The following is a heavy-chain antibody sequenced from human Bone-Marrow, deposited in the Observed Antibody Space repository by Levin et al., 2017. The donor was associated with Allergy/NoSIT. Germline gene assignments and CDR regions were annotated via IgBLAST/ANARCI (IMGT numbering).Heavy chain of an antibody. J-gene: IGHJ4*02. CDR2: ISSSSSYI. V-gene: IGHV3-21*01. CDR1: GFTFSSYS. Sequence: LSLTCAASGFTFSSYSMNWVHQAPGKGLEWVSSISSSSSYIYYADSVKGRFTISRDNAKNSLYLQMNSLRAEDTAVYYCAREDNYGAYGGYFDYWGQGTLVTVSS. CDR3: AREDNYGAYGGYFDY. D-gene: IGHD4-17*01.